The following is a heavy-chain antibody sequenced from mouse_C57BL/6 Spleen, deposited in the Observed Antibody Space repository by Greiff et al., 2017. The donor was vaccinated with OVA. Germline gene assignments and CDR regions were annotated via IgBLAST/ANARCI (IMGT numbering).Heavy chain of an antibody. V-gene: IGHV5-9-1*02. D-gene: IGHD4-1*01. CDR2: ISSGGDYI. CDR3: TRPPPGTREGYAMDY. Sequence: DVKLVESGEGLVKPGGSLKLSCAASGFTFSSYAMSWVRQTPEKRLEWVAYISSGGDYIYYADTVKGRFTISRDNARNTLYLQMSSLKSEDTAMYYCTRPPPGTREGYAMDYWGQGTSVTVSS. J-gene: IGHJ4*01. CDR1: GFTFSSYA.